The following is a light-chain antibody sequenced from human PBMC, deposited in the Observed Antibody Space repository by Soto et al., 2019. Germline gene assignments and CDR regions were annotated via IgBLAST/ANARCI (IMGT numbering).Light chain of an antibody. CDR1: QSVSSSY. V-gene: IGKV3-20*01. CDR3: QQYGSSPPVT. J-gene: IGKJ5*01. Sequence: EIVLTQSPGTLSLSPGERATLSCRASQSVSSSYLAWYQQKPGQAPRLLIYGASGRATGIPDRFSGSGSGTDFTLTINRREPEDFAVYYCQQYGSSPPVTFGHGTRLEIK. CDR2: GAS.